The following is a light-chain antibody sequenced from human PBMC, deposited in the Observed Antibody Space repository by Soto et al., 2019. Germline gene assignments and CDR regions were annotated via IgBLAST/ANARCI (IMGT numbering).Light chain of an antibody. CDR1: QNIYYN. CDR3: RHYHYFWA. Sequence: IMMRKSHATVSVSPVESGTLSCRAIQNIYYNVAWYQHRPGQAPSPLIYRASTRAPGVPARFSGSGYGTKFTLTVSSLQLVDFTGYSWRHYHYFWAFVQGTTVDSK. J-gene: IGKJ1*01. V-gene: IGKV3-15*01. CDR2: RAS.